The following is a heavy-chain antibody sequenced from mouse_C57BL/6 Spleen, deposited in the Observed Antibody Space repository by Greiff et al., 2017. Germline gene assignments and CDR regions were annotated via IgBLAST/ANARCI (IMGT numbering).Heavy chain of an antibody. Sequence: VQLQQSGAELVRPGASVKLSCTASGFNIKDDYMHWVKLRPEQGLEWIGWIDPENGATEYASKFQGKTTITADTSSTTAYLQLSSLTSEDTAVYYCTRTPYGSSYVRYFDYWGQGTTLTVSS. CDR2: IDPENGAT. V-gene: IGHV14-4*01. D-gene: IGHD1-1*01. J-gene: IGHJ2*01. CDR3: TRTPYGSSYVRYFDY. CDR1: GFNIKDDY.